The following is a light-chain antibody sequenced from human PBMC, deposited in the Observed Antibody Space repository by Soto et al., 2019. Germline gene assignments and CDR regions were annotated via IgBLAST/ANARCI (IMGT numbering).Light chain of an antibody. CDR1: QSFRGL. V-gene: IGKV3-11*01. Sequence: EVVLTQSTVTLSLSPGERATLSSRASQSFRGLLAWYQQKPGQAPRLLIYDAYNRATGIPPRFSGSGSGTDFTLTISSLQPDDAATYYCQQCNVLSYTFGQGTKVEF. CDR3: QQCNVLSYT. CDR2: DAY. J-gene: IGKJ2*01.